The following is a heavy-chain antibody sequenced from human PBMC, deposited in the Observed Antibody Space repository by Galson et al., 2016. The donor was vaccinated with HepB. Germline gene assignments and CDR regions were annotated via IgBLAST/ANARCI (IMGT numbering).Heavy chain of an antibody. CDR1: GGSVSSASHY. D-gene: IGHD2-2*02. CDR2: TSDSEST. CDR3: AKDEGFYNGMDF. J-gene: IGHJ6*02. Sequence: SETLSLTCTVSGGSVSSASHYWSWVRQPTGKGLEWIGYTSDSESTNYNPSLKGRVTISLDRSKNQFSLRLNSVIAADTAVYYCAKDEGFYNGMDFWGQGTTVTVSS. V-gene: IGHV4-61*01.